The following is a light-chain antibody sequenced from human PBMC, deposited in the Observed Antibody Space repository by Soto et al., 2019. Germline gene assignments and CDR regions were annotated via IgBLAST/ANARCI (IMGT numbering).Light chain of an antibody. V-gene: IGKV3-11*01. Sequence: EIVLTQSPATLSLSPWERAALSCRASQSVSSYLAWYQQKPGQAPRLLIYDASNRATGIPARFSGSGSGTDFTLTISSLEPEDFAVYYCQQRSNSEITFGPGTKVDIK. CDR1: QSVSSY. CDR3: QQRSNSEIT. CDR2: DAS. J-gene: IGKJ3*01.